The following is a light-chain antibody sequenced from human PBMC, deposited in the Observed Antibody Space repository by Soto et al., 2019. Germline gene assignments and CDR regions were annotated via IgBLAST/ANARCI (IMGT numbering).Light chain of an antibody. V-gene: IGKV3-20*01. Sequence: EIVLTQSPGTLSLSPGEGATLSCRASQSVSSSYLAWYQQKPGQAPRLLIYGASSRATGIPDRFSGSGSGTDFTLTISRLEPEDFAVYYCQQYGSSHHTFGQGTRLEIK. CDR3: QQYGSSHHT. J-gene: IGKJ5*01. CDR1: QSVSSSY. CDR2: GAS.